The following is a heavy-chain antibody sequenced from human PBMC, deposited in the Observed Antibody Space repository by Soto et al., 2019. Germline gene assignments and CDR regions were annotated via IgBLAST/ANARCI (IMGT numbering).Heavy chain of an antibody. CDR1: GGSISSYY. CDR2: IYYSGST. J-gene: IGHJ4*02. D-gene: IGHD2-15*01. CDR3: ARTVCSGGSCYPFDY. Sequence: SETLSLTCTVSGGSISSYYGSWIRQPPGKGLEWIGYIYYSGSTNYNPSLKSRVTISVDTSKNQFSLKLSSVTAADTAVYYCARTVCSGGSCYPFDYWGQGTLVTVSS. V-gene: IGHV4-59*01.